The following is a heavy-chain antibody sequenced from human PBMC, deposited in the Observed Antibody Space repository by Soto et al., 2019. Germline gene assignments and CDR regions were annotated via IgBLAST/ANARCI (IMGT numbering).Heavy chain of an antibody. V-gene: IGHV4-4*02. D-gene: IGHD6-13*01. CDR3: ARSVGIAAAGRLDY. J-gene: IGHJ4*02. CDR1: GGYISSSNW. CDR2: IYHSGST. Sequence: PSETLSLTCALSGGYISSSNWWRWVCQPPGKGLEWIGEIYHSGSTNYNPSLKSRVTISVDKSKNQFSLKLSSVTAADTAVYYCARSVGIAAAGRLDYWGQGTLVTVPQ.